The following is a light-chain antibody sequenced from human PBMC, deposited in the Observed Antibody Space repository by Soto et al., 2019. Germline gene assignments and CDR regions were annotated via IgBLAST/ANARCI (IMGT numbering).Light chain of an antibody. J-gene: IGKJ3*01. V-gene: IGKV2-28*01. CDR2: LGS. Sequence: DIVVTQSPLSLPVTPGEPASISCRSSQSLLHSDGYNYLDWYLQKPGQSAQLLIQLGSMRASGVPDRFSGSGSGTDFTLKISRVEAEDVGVYYCMQVLQIPVTFGPGTKVDI. CDR1: QSLLHSDGYNY. CDR3: MQVLQIPVT.